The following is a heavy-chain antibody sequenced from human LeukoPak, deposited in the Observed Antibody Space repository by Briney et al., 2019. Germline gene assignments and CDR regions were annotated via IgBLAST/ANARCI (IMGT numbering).Heavy chain of an antibody. V-gene: IGHV3-49*03. CDR2: IRSKAYGGTT. CDR1: GFTFGDYA. J-gene: IGHJ4*02. D-gene: IGHD1-26*01. CDR3: TRQGPLTEVGATSFDY. Sequence: GGSLRLSCTASGFTFGDYAMSWFRQAPGKGLEWVGFIRSKAYGGTTEYAASVKGRFTISRDDSKSIAYLQMNSLKTEDTAVYYCTRQGPLTEVGATSFDYWGQGTLVTVSS.